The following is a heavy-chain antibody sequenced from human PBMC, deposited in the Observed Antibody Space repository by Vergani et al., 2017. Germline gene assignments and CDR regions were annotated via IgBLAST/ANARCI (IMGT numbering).Heavy chain of an antibody. Sequence: EVQLVESGGGLVKPGGSLRLSCAASGFTFSSYSMNWVRQAPGKGLEWASSISSSSSYIYYADSVKGRFTISRDNAKNSLYLQMNSLRAEDTAVYYCARDTAMVIGGDYYYYYYMDVWGKGP. D-gene: IGHD5-18*01. CDR3: ARDTAMVIGGDYYYYYYMDV. CDR2: ISSSSSYI. CDR1: GFTFSSYS. J-gene: IGHJ6*03. V-gene: IGHV3-21*01.